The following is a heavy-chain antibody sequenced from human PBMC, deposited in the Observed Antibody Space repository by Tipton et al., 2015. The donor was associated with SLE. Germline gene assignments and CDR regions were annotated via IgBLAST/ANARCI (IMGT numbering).Heavy chain of an antibody. Sequence: TLSLTCTFSGGSISGSGNYWSWIRQHPTKGLEWIGIIYSTGITYYNPSLKSRVTISIDTSNNQFSLKLSSVSAADTALYYCSSDHGDQGGHLGVFDYWGQGTLITVSS. J-gene: IGHJ4*02. V-gene: IGHV4-39*07. CDR2: IYSTGIT. D-gene: IGHD4-17*01. CDR3: SSDHGDQGGHLGVFDY. CDR1: GGSISGSGNY.